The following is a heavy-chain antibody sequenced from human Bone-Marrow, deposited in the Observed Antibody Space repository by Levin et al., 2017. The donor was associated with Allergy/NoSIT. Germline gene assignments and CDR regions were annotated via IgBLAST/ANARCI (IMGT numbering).Heavy chain of an antibody. CDR2: ITSRSTYI. V-gene: IGHV3-21*01. J-gene: IGHJ4*02. CDR3: ARASYGDPFDY. D-gene: IGHD4-17*01. Sequence: HGESLKISCAASGFDFNSYTMHWVRQAPGKGLEWVSSITSRSTYIYYADSLKGRFTISRDNAKNSLYLQMNSLRGEDTSVYYCARASYGDPFDYWGQGTLVTVSS. CDR1: GFDFNSYT.